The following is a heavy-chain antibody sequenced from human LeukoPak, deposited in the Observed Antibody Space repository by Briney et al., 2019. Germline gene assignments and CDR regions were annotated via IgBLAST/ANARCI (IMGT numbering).Heavy chain of an antibody. D-gene: IGHD6-19*01. V-gene: IGHV3-11*06. CDR3: ARVIAVAGAFDY. CDR2: ISSSSSYT. Sequence: GGSLRLSCAASRFTFSDYYMSWIRQAPGKGLEWVSYISSSSSYTNYADSVKGRFTISRDNAKNSLYLQMNSLRAEDTAVYYCARVIAVAGAFDYWGQGTLVTVSS. J-gene: IGHJ4*02. CDR1: RFTFSDYY.